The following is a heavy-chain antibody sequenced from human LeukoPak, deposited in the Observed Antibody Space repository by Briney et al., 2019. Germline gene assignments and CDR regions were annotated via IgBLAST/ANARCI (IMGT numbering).Heavy chain of an antibody. V-gene: IGHV4-59*01. CDR2: IYYSGST. Sequence: SETLSLTCTVSGGSISSYYWSWIRQPPGKGLEWIGYIYYSGSTNYNPSLKSRVTISVDPSKNQFSLKLSSVTAADTAVYYCARGGGIAAAAYYYYYMDVWGKGTTVTVSS. J-gene: IGHJ6*03. CDR1: GGSISSYY. CDR3: ARGGGIAAAAYYYYYMDV. D-gene: IGHD6-13*01.